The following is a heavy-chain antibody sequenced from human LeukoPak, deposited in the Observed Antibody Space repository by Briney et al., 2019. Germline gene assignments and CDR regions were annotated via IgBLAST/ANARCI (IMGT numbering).Heavy chain of an antibody. Sequence: GASVKVSCKASGYTFTSYYMHWVRQAPGQGLEWMGIINPSGGSTSYAQKFQGRVTMTGDTSTSTVYMELSSLRSEDTAVYYCARGSWEIARGYAFDIWGQGTMVTVPS. CDR3: ARGSWEIARGYAFDI. J-gene: IGHJ3*02. CDR1: GYTFTSYY. D-gene: IGHD1-26*01. CDR2: INPSGGST. V-gene: IGHV1-46*01.